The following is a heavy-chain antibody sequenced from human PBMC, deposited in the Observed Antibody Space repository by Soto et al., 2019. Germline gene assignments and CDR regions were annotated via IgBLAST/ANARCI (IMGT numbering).Heavy chain of an antibody. CDR3: ARDHSSSSPEPDY. D-gene: IGHD6-13*01. CDR2: ISYDGSNK. V-gene: IGHV3-30-3*01. Sequence: SLRLSCAASGFTFSSYAMHWVRQAPGKGLEWVAVISYDGSNKYYADSVKGRFTISRDNSKNTLYLQMNSLRAEDTAAYYCARDHSSSSPEPDYWGQGTLVTVSS. CDR1: GFTFSSYA. J-gene: IGHJ4*02.